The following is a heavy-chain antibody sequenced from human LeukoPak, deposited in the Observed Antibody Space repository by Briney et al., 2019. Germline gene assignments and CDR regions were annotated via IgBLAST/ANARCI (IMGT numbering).Heavy chain of an antibody. CDR2: IYYSGST. Sequence: SQTLSLTCTVSGGSISSGGYYWSWIRQHPGTGLEWIGYIYYSGSTYYNPSLKSRVTISVDTSKNQFSLKLSSVTAADTAVYYCARDGNDLGLFGWGQGTLVTVSS. CDR3: ARDGNDLGLFG. CDR1: GGSISSGGYY. D-gene: IGHD1-1*01. V-gene: IGHV4-31*03. J-gene: IGHJ4*02.